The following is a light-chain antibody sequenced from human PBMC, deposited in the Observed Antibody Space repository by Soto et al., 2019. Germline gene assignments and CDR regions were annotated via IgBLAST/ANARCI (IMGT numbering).Light chain of an antibody. CDR3: QQYHSLPLT. J-gene: IGKJ4*01. V-gene: IGKV1-33*01. CDR1: QGMSNF. Sequence: DIQMIQAPSSLSASVGDRVTITCQATQGMSNFLNWYQQRPGKAPKLLIYHASNLETGVPSRFSGSGSGTDFTFTISSLQTEDIATYYCQQYHSLPLTFGGGTKVEIK. CDR2: HAS.